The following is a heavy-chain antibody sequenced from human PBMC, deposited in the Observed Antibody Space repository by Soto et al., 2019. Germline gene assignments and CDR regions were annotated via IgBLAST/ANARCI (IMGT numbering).Heavy chain of an antibody. CDR2: ISYDGSNK. CDR1: GFTFSSYG. CDR3: AKDLEGGSYWSRYYYYGMDV. J-gene: IGHJ6*02. D-gene: IGHD1-26*01. V-gene: IGHV3-30*18. Sequence: PGGSLRLSCAASGFTFSSYGMHWVRQAPGKGLEWLAVISYDGSNKYYADSVKGRFTISRDNSKNTLYLQMNSLRAEDTAVYYCAKDLEGGSYWSRYYYYGMDVWGQGTTVTVSS.